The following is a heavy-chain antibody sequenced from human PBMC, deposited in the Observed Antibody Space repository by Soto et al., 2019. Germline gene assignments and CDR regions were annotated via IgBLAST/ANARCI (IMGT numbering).Heavy chain of an antibody. D-gene: IGHD3-3*01. V-gene: IGHV4-59*08. CDR1: GGSISSDY. CDR2: IYYSGGT. CDR3: ARLHDAYYDFWSGLLPGWFDP. Sequence: SETLSLTCTVSGGSISSDYWSWIRQPPGKGLEWIGYIYYSGGTNYNPSLKSRVTISVDTSKNQFSLKLSSVTAADTAVYYCARLHDAYYDFWSGLLPGWFDPWGQGTLVTVSS. J-gene: IGHJ5*02.